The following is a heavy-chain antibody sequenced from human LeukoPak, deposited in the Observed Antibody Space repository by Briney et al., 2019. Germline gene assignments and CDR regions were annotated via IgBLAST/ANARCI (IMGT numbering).Heavy chain of an antibody. CDR2: ISFDGDHE. J-gene: IGHJ4*02. V-gene: IGHV3-30*03. CDR3: GSAISRCSYNCWSL. CDR1: GFTFNSYA. D-gene: IGHD2-2*02. Sequence: PGRSLRLSCACSGFTFNSYAMRWVRQAPGKGLEWVAVISFDGDHEYYADSVRGRFTVSRDNSKNTLNLQMNSLRGEDAAVYYCGSAISRCSYNCWSLWGQGTLVTVSS.